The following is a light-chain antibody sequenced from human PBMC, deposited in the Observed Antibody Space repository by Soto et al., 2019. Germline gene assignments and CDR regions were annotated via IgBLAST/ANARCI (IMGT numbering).Light chain of an antibody. CDR3: HSYDNSLSGYV. V-gene: IGLV1-40*01. CDR1: SSNIGAGFD. J-gene: IGLJ1*01. CDR2: GNR. Sequence: QSVLTQPPSLSGAPGQRVAISCTGSSSNIGAGFDVQWYQQLPGTAPKLLIHGNRNRPSGVPDRFSGSKSGTSASLAITGLQAEDEADHYCHSYDNSLSGYVFGTGTKVTVL.